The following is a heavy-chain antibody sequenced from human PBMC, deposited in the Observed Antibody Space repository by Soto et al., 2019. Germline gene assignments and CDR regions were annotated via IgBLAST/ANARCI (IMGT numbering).Heavy chain of an antibody. CDR1: GGSISSYY. V-gene: IGHV4-59*01. Sequence: SETLSLTCTVSGGSISSYYWSWIRQPPGKGLEWIGYIYYSGSTNYNPSLKSRVTISVDTSKNQFSLKLSSVTAAATAVYYCGRFNPHQAWSGVYYYYGMDVGGQGTTVTVSS. D-gene: IGHD3-10*01. J-gene: IGHJ6*02. CDR2: IYYSGST. CDR3: GRFNPHQAWSGVYYYYGMDV.